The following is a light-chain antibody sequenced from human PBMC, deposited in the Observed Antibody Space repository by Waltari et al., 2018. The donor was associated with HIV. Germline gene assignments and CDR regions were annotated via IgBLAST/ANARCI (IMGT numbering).Light chain of an antibody. CDR1: TLPKKY. CDR2: EVI. J-gene: IGLJ3*02. Sequence: SYELTQPPSVSVSPGQTARITCSGDTLPKKYAHWYQQKSGQAPVLVINEVIKRPAGIPERFSGSSSGTVAILTISGAQVEDEADYYCYSTESSGTHRVFGGGTKLTVL. V-gene: IGLV3-10*01. CDR3: YSTESSGTHRV.